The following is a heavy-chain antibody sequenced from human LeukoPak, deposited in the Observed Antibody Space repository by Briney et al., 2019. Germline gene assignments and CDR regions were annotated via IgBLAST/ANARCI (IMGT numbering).Heavy chain of an antibody. V-gene: IGHV3-23*01. CDR3: AKDRSSSCYGQFDP. D-gene: IGHD3-22*01. CDR1: GFTFSSNA. J-gene: IGHJ5*02. CDR2: ISGSGDSP. Sequence: GGSLRLSCSVSGFTFSSNAMSWVRQAPGKGLEWVSAISGSGDSPYSADSVKGRFIISSDNSKNTLYLQINSLSAEDTGVYYCAKDRSSSCYGQFDPWGQGTLVTVSS.